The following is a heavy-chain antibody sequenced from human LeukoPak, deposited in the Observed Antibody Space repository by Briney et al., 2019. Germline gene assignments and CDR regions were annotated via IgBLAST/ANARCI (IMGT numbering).Heavy chain of an antibody. V-gene: IGHV1-18*01. CDR1: GYTFTSYG. D-gene: IGHD2-15*01. J-gene: IGHJ4*02. CDR2: ISAYNGNT. Sequence: ASVKVSCKATGYTFTSYGISWVRQARGQGIEWMGWISAYNGNTNYAQKLQGRVTMTTDTSTSTAYMELRSLRSDDTAVYYCARAPYSVVVVAAWNDYWGQGTLVTVSS. CDR3: ARAPYSVVVVAAWNDY.